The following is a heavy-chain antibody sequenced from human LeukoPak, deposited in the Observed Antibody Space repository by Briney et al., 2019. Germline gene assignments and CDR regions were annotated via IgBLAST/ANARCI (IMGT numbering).Heavy chain of an antibody. CDR1: GGSISSGSYY. CDR3: AMGPHYYYGSGSYYVY. V-gene: IGHV4-61*02. Sequence: SESLSLTCTVSGGSISSGSYYGGWIRQPGGKGLEWIVRIYTSGSTNYNTSLKSRFTISVDTSKNQFSLKLSSVTAADTAVYYCAMGPHYYYGSGSYYVYGGQGTLVTVSS. D-gene: IGHD3-10*01. J-gene: IGHJ4*02. CDR2: IYTSGST.